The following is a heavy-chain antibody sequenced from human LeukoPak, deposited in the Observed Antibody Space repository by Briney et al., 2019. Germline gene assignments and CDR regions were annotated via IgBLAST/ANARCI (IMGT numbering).Heavy chain of an antibody. CDR3: ARGYEAKY. J-gene: IGHJ4*02. CDR2: IRTYNGHT. CDR1: GYTFTTFG. V-gene: IGHV1-18*01. Sequence: ASVKVSCKASGYTFTTFGISWVRQAPGQGLEWMGWIRTYNGHTDYAQNPQGRVNMTTDTSTNTAYMELRSLTSDDTAVYYCARGYEAKYWGQGTLVTVSS. D-gene: IGHD5-12*01.